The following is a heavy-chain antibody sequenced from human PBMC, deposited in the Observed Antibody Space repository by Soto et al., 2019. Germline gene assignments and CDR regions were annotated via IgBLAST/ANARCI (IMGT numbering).Heavy chain of an antibody. Sequence: GESLKISCRTSGYRFTSYWIAWVRQMPGKGLEWMGIIFPSDSDTRYSPSSQGQVTISADRSTSTVFLQWASLRASDTAVYFCARKDKSGYFNWFDPWGQGTLVTVSS. CDR3: ARKDKSGYFNWFDP. D-gene: IGHD3-22*01. V-gene: IGHV5-51*01. CDR2: IFPSDSDT. J-gene: IGHJ5*02. CDR1: GYRFTSYW.